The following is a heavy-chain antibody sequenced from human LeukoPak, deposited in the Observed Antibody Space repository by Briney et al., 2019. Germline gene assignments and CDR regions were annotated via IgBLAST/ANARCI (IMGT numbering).Heavy chain of an antibody. J-gene: IGHJ5*02. CDR2: IYFSGRN. CDR3: ALGGDWFDP. D-gene: IGHD3-10*01. Sequence: TLSLTCTVSGGSPRSAGSYSSWVRLHPGKGLEWLVFIYFSGRNYNNPSFKSGVTISVATSKNQFSLKLTSVTAGAPPAYSCALGGDWFDPWGQGTLVTVSS. V-gene: IGHV4-31*03. CDR1: GGSPRSAGSY.